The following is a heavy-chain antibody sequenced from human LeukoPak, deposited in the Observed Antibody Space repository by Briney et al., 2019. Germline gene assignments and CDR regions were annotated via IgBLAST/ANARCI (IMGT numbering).Heavy chain of an antibody. CDR3: ARNRGWLQFDY. Sequence: PGGSLRLSCAASGFTFSSYAMSWVRQAPGKGLEWVSAISGSGDSTYYGDSVKGRFTISRDNAKTSLYLQMDSLRAEDTAVYYCARNRGWLQFDYWGQGTLVTVSS. CDR1: GFTFSSYA. CDR2: ISGSGDST. D-gene: IGHD5-12*01. V-gene: IGHV3-23*01. J-gene: IGHJ4*02.